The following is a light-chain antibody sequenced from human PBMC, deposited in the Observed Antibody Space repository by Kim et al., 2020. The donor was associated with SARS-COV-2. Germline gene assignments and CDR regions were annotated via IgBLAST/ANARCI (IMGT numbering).Light chain of an antibody. CDR2: GKN. V-gene: IGLV3-19*01. J-gene: IGLJ2*01. CDR3: NSRDSNDNVV. CDR1: SLINYY. Sequence: VTLGHTLTITCHGDSLINYYATWYQQKPGPAPILVIYGKNNRPSGIPDRFSGSSSGNTASLTITGTQAGDEADYYCNSRDSNDNVVFGGGTQLTVL.